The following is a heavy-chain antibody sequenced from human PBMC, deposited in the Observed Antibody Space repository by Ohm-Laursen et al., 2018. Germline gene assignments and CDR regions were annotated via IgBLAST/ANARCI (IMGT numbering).Heavy chain of an antibody. V-gene: IGHV1-8*01. CDR2: MNPSSGNT. J-gene: IGHJ4*02. CDR3: ARGRRNGDYAFDY. D-gene: IGHD4-17*01. Sequence: SVKVSCKASGYTFTSYDINWVRQATGQGLEWMGWMNPSSGNTGYAQKFQGRVTMNTDMSTSTAYMELSSLRSEDTAVYYCARGRRNGDYAFDYWGQGTLVTVSS. CDR1: GYTFTSYD.